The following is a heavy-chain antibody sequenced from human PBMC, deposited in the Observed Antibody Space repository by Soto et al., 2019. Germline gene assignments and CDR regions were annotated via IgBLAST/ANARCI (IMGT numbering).Heavy chain of an antibody. CDR1: GFRFSGYT. CDR3: AKDRHPNGIWTFDY. J-gene: IGHJ4*02. CDR2: INGGGGTT. V-gene: IGHV3-23*01. D-gene: IGHD3-9*01. Sequence: WGSLRLSCAASGFRFSGYTMNWVRKAQGKGREWISGINGGGGTTYYADSVKGRFTISRDDSKNILYLQMNSPRAEDTAIYYCAKDRHPNGIWTFDYWGRGTLVTVSS.